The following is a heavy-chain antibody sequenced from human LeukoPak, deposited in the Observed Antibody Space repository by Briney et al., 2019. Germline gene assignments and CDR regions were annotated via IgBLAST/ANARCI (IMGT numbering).Heavy chain of an antibody. CDR1: GYTFTGYY. Sequence: ASVKVSCKASGYTFTGYYMHWVRQAPGQGLEWMGWINPNSGGTNYAQKFQGRVTMTRDTSISTAYMELSRLRSDDTAVYYCARDHPSSTSNDAFDIWGQGTMATVSS. CDR2: INPNSGGT. V-gene: IGHV1-2*02. CDR3: ARDHPSSTSNDAFDI. J-gene: IGHJ3*02. D-gene: IGHD2-2*01.